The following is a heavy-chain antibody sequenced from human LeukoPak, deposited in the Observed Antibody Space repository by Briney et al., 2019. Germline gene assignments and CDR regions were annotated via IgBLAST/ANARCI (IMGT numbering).Heavy chain of an antibody. D-gene: IGHD2-15*01. J-gene: IGHJ4*02. Sequence: GASVKVSCKASGYTFTGYYMHWARQAPGQGLEWMGWINPNSGGTNYAQKFQGRVTMTRDTSISTAYMELSRLRSDDTAVYYCARDHCSGGSCYYYFDYWGQGTLVTVSS. CDR3: ARDHCSGGSCYYYFDY. V-gene: IGHV1-2*02. CDR1: GYTFTGYY. CDR2: INPNSGGT.